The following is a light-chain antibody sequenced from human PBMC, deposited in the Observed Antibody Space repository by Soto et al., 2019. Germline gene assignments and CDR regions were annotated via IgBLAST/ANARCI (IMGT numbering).Light chain of an antibody. J-gene: IGLJ1*01. V-gene: IGLV1-51*01. CDR1: SXNIGGNS. CDR3: LAYAGRTTLV. CDR2: DDN. Sequence: QSVLTQPPSVSAAPGQKVTISCSGSSXNIGGNSVSWYQQLPGTAPKLLIYDDNKRPSGIPDRFSGSKSGTSATLGITGFQTGDEADYYRLAYAGRTTLVFGTGTKVTVL.